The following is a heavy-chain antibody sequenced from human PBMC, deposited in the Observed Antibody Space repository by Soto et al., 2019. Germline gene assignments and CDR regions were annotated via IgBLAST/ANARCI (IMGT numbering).Heavy chain of an antibody. V-gene: IGHV1-24*01. CDR3: AKGRSRWLKNTSWYFDI. D-gene: IGHD6-13*01. CDR1: GYSLTELS. J-gene: IGHJ2*01. Sequence: ASVKVSCKVSGYSLTELSLHWVRQAPGKGLEWMGGFDPEEDQTFYAQKFKGRVTVTEDTSTNTAYMELSSLRSDDTAVYYCAKGRSRWLKNTSWYFDIRGRGTLVTVSS. CDR2: FDPEEDQT.